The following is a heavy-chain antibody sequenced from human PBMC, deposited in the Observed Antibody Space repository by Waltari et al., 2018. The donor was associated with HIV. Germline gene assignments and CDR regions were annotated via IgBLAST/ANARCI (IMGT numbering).Heavy chain of an antibody. V-gene: IGHV4-39*01. D-gene: IGHD1-26*01. CDR2: IYYSGST. Sequence: QLQLQESGPGLVKPSETLSLPCTVSGDSISTSNYFWGWIRQPPGKGLEWIGRIYYSGSTNYNPSLKSRVTISVDTSKNQFSLKVNSVTAADTAVYYCARHALRVGAAYWSFDLWGRGTLVTVSS. CDR3: ARHALRVGAAYWSFDL. CDR1: GDSISTSNYF. J-gene: IGHJ2*01.